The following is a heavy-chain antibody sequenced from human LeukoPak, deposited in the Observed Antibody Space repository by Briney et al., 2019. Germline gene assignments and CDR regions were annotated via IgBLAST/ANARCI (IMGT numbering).Heavy chain of an antibody. J-gene: IGHJ4*02. CDR3: AKVHGYSYGRFDY. CDR1: GFTFSSYG. V-gene: IGHV3-30*18. D-gene: IGHD5-18*01. CDR2: ISYDGSNK. Sequence: GRSLRLSCAASGFTFSSYGMHWVRQAPGKGLERVAVISYDGSNKCYADSVKGRFTISRDNSKNMLYLQMNSLRAEDTAVYYCAKVHGYSYGRFDYWGQGTLVTVSS.